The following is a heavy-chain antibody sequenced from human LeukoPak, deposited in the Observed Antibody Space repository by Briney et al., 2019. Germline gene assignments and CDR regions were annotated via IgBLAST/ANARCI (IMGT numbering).Heavy chain of an antibody. CDR1: GGSISSSSYY. D-gene: IGHD1-26*01. V-gene: IGHV4-61*05. Sequence: SETLSLTCTVSGGSISSSSYYWGWIRQPPGKGLEWIGYIYYSGSTKYNPSLESRVTISVDTSKSQFSLKLSSVTTADTAVYYCARGGGSPEFWGQGTQVTVSS. CDR3: ARGGGSPEF. CDR2: IYYSGST. J-gene: IGHJ4*02.